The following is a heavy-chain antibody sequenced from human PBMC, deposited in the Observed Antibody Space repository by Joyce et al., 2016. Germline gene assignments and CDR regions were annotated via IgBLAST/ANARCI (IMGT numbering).Heavy chain of an antibody. V-gene: IGHV3-74*02. CDR2: VDSDGSGT. J-gene: IGHJ4*02. CDR3: GSVFEY. CDR1: GFNFTNYW. Sequence: EVQLVESGGGLLQPGGSLRLSCAASGFNFTNYWMHWVRQAPGKGLVWVARVDSDGSGTRYADSVKGRFTISRDNAKNMVYLQMNSLRIEDTAVYYCGSVFEYWGRGALVTVSS.